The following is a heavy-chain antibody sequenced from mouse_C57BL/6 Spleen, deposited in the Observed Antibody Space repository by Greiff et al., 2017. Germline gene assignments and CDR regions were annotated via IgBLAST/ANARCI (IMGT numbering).Heavy chain of an antibody. CDR1: GYTFTSYW. J-gene: IGHJ2*01. V-gene: IGHV1-64*01. CDR3: ARGGTGGYYFDY. Sequence: QVQLQQPGAELVKPGASVKLSCKASGYTFTSYWMHWVKQRPGQGLEWIGMIHPNSGSTNYNEKFKSKATLTVDKSSSTAYMQLSSLTSEDSAVYYCARGGTGGYYFDYWGQGTTLTVSS. D-gene: IGHD1-1*02. CDR2: IHPNSGST.